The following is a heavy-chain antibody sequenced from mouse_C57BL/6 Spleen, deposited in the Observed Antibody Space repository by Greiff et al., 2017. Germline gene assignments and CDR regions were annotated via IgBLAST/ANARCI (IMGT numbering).Heavy chain of an antibody. Sequence: QVQLQQPGAELVKPGASVKLSCKASGYTFTSYWMHWVKQSPGQGLEWIGMIHPNSGSTNYNEKFKSKATLTVDKSSSTAYMQLSSLTAEDSAVYCCARDERVRQDGYWGQGTTLTVSS. V-gene: IGHV1-64*01. J-gene: IGHJ2*01. CDR1: GYTFTSYW. CDR2: IHPNSGST. D-gene: IGHD2-14*01. CDR3: ARDERVRQDGY.